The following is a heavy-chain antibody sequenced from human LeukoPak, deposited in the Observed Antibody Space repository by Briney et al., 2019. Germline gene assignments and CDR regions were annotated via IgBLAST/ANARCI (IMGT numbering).Heavy chain of an antibody. CDR2: GYYSGTT. CDR3: AREGDPGSGYNYGNWLDP. CDR1: GVSISSSNSY. V-gene: IGHV4-61*01. J-gene: IGHJ5*02. Sequence: PSETLSLTCTFSGVSISSSNSYWAWIRQPPGKGLEWFGYGYYSGTTNYNPSFKSRVTISLDTSKSQFSLKLRFVTTADTAVYYCAREGDPGSGYNYGNWLDPWGQGTLVTVSS. D-gene: IGHD5-24*01.